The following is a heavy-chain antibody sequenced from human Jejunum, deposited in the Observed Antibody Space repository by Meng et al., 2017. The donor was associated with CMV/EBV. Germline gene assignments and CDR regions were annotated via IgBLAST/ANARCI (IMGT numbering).Heavy chain of an antibody. CDR2: ISGSGGSI. J-gene: IGHJ4*02. V-gene: IGHV3-23*01. CDR3: ANLYSSSHFDY. CDR1: GITVSNFA. D-gene: IGHD6-6*01. Sequence: AASGITVSNFAMSWVRQVPGKGLEWLSVISGSGGSIFYADSVKGRFTISRDNSKNTLYLQMNGLRAEDTAVYYCANLYSSSHFDYWGQGTLVTVSS.